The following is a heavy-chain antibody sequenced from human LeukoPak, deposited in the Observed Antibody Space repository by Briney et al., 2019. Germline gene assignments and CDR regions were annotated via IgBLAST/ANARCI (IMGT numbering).Heavy chain of an antibody. CDR1: AFTFSSCS. D-gene: IGHD6-13*01. CDR3: ARDPHIAAAGTIFDY. V-gene: IGHV3-48*02. J-gene: IGHJ4*02. Sequence: GGSLRLSCAVSAFTFSSCSMNWVRQAPGKGLEWVSYISSSSSTIYYADSVKGRFTISRDNAKNSLYLQMNNLRDEDSAVYYCARDPHIAAAGTIFDYWGQGTLVTVSS. CDR2: ISSSSSTI.